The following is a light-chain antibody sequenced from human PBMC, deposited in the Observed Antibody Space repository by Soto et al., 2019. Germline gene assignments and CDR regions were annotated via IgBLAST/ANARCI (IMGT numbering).Light chain of an antibody. CDR1: SSDVGGYNY. CDR3: SSYTSSSTPLV. V-gene: IGLV2-14*01. CDR2: EVS. Sequence: QSALTQPASVSGSPGQSITISCTGTSSDVGGYNYVSWYQQHPGKAPKLMIYEVSNRPSGVSNRFSGSKSGNKASLTISGLQAEDEADYYCSSYTSSSTPLVFGTGTKVTVL. J-gene: IGLJ1*01.